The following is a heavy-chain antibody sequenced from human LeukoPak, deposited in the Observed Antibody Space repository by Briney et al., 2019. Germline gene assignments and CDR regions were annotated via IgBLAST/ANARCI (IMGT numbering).Heavy chain of an antibody. CDR3: ARYGYGYGTPFDY. V-gene: IGHV3-64*01. CDR2: ISSDGDSR. J-gene: IGHJ4*02. D-gene: IGHD5-18*01. Sequence: GGSLRLSCAASGFTFSYYAMHWVRQAPGKGLEYVSAISSDGDSRYYANSVKDRVTISRDNSKNMMYLQMGSLRSEDMAVYYCARYGYGYGTPFDYWGQGTLVSVSS. CDR1: GFTFSYYA.